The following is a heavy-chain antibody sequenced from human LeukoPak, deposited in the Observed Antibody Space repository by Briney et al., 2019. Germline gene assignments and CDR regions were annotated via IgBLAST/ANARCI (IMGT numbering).Heavy chain of an antibody. V-gene: IGHV4-59*12. CDR3: ARDRLRGMDV. CDR1: GGSISSYY. CDR2: IYYSGST. D-gene: IGHD3-16*01. Sequence: SETLSLTCTVSGGSISSYYWSWIRQPPGKGLEWIGYIYYSGSTNYNPSLKSRVTISVDTSKNQFSLKLSSVTAADTAVYYCARDRLRGMDVWGQGITVTVSS. J-gene: IGHJ6*02.